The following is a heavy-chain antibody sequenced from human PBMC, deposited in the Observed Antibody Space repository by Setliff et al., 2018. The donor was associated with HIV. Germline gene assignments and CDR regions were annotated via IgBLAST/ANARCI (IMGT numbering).Heavy chain of an antibody. V-gene: IGHV4-61*09. CDR2: IYTSGST. CDR1: GGSISSGSYY. Sequence: SETLSLTCIVSGGSISSGSYYWSWIRQPAGKGLEWIGHIYTSGSTNYNPSLKSRVTISVDTSKNQFSLRLTSVTAADTAVYYCARERSRGYTDPPRFDYWGQGTLVTVSS. CDR3: ARERSRGYTDPPRFDY. J-gene: IGHJ4*02. D-gene: IGHD5-18*01.